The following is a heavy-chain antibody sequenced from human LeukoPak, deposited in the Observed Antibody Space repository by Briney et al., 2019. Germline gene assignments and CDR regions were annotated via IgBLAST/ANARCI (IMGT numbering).Heavy chain of an antibody. J-gene: IGHJ4*02. Sequence: GGSLRLSCAASGFTFSSYSMNWVRQAPGKGLEWVSSISSSSSYIYYADSVKGRFTISRDNAKNSLYLQMNSLRAEDTAVYYCASPLQGEYYFDYWGQGTPVTVSS. V-gene: IGHV3-21*01. CDR2: ISSSSSYI. CDR1: GFTFSSYS. CDR3: ASPLQGEYYFDY. D-gene: IGHD4-11*01.